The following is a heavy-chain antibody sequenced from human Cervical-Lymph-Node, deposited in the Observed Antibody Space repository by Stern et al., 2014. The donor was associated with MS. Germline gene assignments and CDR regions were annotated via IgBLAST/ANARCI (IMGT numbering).Heavy chain of an antibody. J-gene: IGHJ4*02. Sequence: EQLVESAPGLVKPSQTLSLTCTVSGDSISSGGYFWNWIRQHPGKGLEWIGYIHNSAIYYNPSLKSRVIISVDTSKNQFSLKLNSMTAADTAVYYCARVGDYKGAYWGQGALVTVSS. D-gene: IGHD3-16*01. CDR2: IHNSAI. CDR3: ARVGDYKGAY. V-gene: IGHV4-31*03. CDR1: GDSISSGGYF.